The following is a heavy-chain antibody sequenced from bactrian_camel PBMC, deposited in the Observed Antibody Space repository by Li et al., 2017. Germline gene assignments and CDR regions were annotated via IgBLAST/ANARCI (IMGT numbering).Heavy chain of an antibody. V-gene: IGHV3-2*01. CDR1: GFTFSSYY. D-gene: IGHD2*01. J-gene: IGHJ4*01. CDR3: AAAFSSFGTIDFAY. Sequence: QLVESGGGLVRPGGSLRLSCTASGFTFSSYYMSWVRQAPGKGLEWVSSIYTAGGSTYYDDPVRGRFTISKDNAENTLYLQMDSLKPEDTAVYYCAAAFSSFGTIDFAYWGQGTQVTVS. CDR2: IYTAGGST.